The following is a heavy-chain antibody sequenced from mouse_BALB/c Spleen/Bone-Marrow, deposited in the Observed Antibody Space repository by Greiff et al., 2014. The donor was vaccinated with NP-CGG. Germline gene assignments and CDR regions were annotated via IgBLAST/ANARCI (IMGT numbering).Heavy chain of an antibody. V-gene: IGHV1-20*02. CDR1: GYSFTGYF. D-gene: IGHD2-3*01. CDR2: IYPYNGDT. Sequence: EVHLVESGPELVKPGASVKISCKASGYSFTGYFMNWVMQSHGKSLEWIGRIYPYNGDTFYNQKFKGKAALTVDKSSSTAHMELRSLASEDSAVYYCARGGLLRAMDYWGQGTSVTVSS. J-gene: IGHJ4*01. CDR3: ARGGLLRAMDY.